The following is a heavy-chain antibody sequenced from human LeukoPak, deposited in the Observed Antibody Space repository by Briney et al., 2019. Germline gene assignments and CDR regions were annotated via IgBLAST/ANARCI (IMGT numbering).Heavy chain of an antibody. CDR3: ARDRCEGYCTSFDS. CDR2: IHSSGST. Sequence: SETLSLTCTVSGGSISNYYWSWIRQPAGKGLEWIGRIHSSGSTNYNPSLKGRVTISVDKSKNQFSLRLSSVIAADTAVYFCARDRCEGYCTSFDSWGQGTLVTVSS. V-gene: IGHV4-4*07. D-gene: IGHD2-8*01. J-gene: IGHJ5*01. CDR1: GGSISNYY.